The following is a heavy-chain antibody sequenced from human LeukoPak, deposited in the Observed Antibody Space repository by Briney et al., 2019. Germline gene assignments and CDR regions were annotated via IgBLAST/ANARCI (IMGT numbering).Heavy chain of an antibody. CDR1: GYSFTSNW. CDR2: IYPGDSDI. CDR3: TRGDYGNY. J-gene: IGHJ4*02. V-gene: IGHV5-51*01. Sequence: GWSLRLSCKGAGYSFTSNWIPWLRQTPGKGLEWMGIIYPGDSDIRYSPSFQGQVTISTDNSISTAYLQRSSLTASDTAMYYCTRGDYGNYWGQGTLVTVSS. D-gene: IGHD4-17*01.